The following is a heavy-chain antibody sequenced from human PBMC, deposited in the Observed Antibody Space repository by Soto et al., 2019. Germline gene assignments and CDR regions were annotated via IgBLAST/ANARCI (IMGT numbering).Heavy chain of an antibody. Sequence: GASVKVSCKASGYTFTKFHIHWVRQAPGQGLEWMGWINPNSGGTNYAQKFQGWVTMTRDTSISTAYMELSRLGSDDTAVYYCARAIYCSSTSCLEHFDYWGQGTLVTVSS. CDR3: ARAIYCSSTSCLEHFDY. J-gene: IGHJ4*02. CDR1: GYTFTKFH. CDR2: INPNSGGT. V-gene: IGHV1-2*04. D-gene: IGHD2-2*01.